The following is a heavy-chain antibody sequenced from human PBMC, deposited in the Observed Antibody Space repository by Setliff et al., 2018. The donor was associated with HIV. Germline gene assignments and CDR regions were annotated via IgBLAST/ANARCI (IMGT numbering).Heavy chain of an antibody. CDR2: ISYDGSNK. D-gene: IGHD2-21*01. V-gene: IGHV3-30*16. CDR1: GFTFSSFA. Sequence: PGGSLRLSCAASGFTFSSFAMHWVRQAPGKGLEWVAVISYDGSNKYYADSVKGRFTISRDNSKNTLYLQMNSLRAEDTAMYYCAKDGGDYNLDYYYMDVWGKGTTVTVSS. J-gene: IGHJ6*03. CDR3: AKDGGDYNLDYYYMDV.